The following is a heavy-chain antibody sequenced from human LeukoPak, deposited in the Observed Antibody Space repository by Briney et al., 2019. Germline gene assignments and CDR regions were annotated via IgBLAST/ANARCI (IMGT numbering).Heavy chain of an antibody. Sequence: GGSLRLSCVASGFTSSGYAMTWVRQAPGKGLEWVSSIRTSAGSTYYSDSVKGRFTISRDNSKNTVYLQMSSLRSEESAVYYCVKGSLYCSGGSCYSGAFDIWGPGTLVTVSS. V-gene: IGHV3-23*01. CDR2: IRTSAGST. CDR3: VKGSLYCSGGSCYSGAFDI. CDR1: GFTSSGYA. D-gene: IGHD2-15*01. J-gene: IGHJ3*02.